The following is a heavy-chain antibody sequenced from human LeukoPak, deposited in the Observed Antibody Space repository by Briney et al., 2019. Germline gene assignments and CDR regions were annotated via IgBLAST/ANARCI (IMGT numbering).Heavy chain of an antibody. CDR3: AREILAYCGGDCYSAPFDY. D-gene: IGHD2-21*02. CDR2: IYYSGNT. J-gene: IGHJ4*02. V-gene: IGHV4-30-4*01. Sequence: SETLSLTCTVSGSSISSGDYYWSWIRQPPGKGLEWIGYIYYSGNTYYNPSLKSRVTISVDTSKSQFSLKLTSVTAADTAVYYCAREILAYCGGDCYSAPFDYWGQGTLVTVSS. CDR1: GSSISSGDYY.